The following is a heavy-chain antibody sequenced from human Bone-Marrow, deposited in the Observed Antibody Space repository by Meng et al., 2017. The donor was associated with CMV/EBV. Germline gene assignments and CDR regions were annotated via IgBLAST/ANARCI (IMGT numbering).Heavy chain of an antibody. J-gene: IGHJ4*02. CDR3: AREGWGGSGRPFAS. V-gene: IGHV3-20*04. Sequence: GESLKISCAAVGFTVDEYGMAWVRQAPGKGLEWVSYIDESGGQRTYADSVRGRFTISRDTSTNYVFLQMNRLRPDDTATYYCAREGWGGSGRPFASWDQGTPVTVSS. D-gene: IGHD3-10*01. CDR1: GFTVDEYG. CDR2: IDESGGQR.